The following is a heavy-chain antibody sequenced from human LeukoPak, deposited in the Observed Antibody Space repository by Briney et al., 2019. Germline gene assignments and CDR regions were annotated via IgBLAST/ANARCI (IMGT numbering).Heavy chain of an antibody. Sequence: PSGTLSLTCAVSGDSISSTNWWSWVRQPPGWGLEWIGEIYHSGSTNYNPSLKSRVNIAVDKSKNQFSLNLNSVTAADTAVYYCARVREDALDIWGPGTMVTVSS. D-gene: IGHD3-10*01. J-gene: IGHJ3*02. CDR1: GDSISSTNW. CDR3: ARVREDALDI. CDR2: IYHSGST. V-gene: IGHV4-4*02.